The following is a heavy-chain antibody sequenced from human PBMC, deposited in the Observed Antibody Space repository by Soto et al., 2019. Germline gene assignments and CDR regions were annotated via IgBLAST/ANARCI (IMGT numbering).Heavy chain of an antibody. CDR1: GGSISSGGYY. CDR3: ARMDTAMAHFDY. V-gene: IGHV4-31*03. D-gene: IGHD5-18*01. CDR2: IYYSGST. Sequence: QVQLQESGPGLVKPSQTLSLTCTVSGGSISSGGYYWSWIRQHPGKGLEWIGYIYYSGSTYYNPSLQSRVTISVRTVKDQFSLKLSSVTAADTAVYYCARMDTAMAHFDYWGQGTLVTVSS. J-gene: IGHJ4*02.